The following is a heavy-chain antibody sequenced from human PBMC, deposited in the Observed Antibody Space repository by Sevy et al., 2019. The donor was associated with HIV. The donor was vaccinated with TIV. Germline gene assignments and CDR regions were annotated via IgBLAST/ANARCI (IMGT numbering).Heavy chain of an antibody. Sequence: SETLSLTCTVSGDSINNGNHWRSWVRQPAGKGLEWIGRIYRSGRSIMYNPSLERLVPISVDTSKNQFSLKVTSVIAADTASYYCAREVIRSVYRHILDVRCQLTTVTVSS. D-gene: IGHD2-21*01. V-gene: IGHV4-61*02. CDR1: GDSINNGNHW. J-gene: IGHJ6*02. CDR2: IYRSGRS. CDR3: AREVIRSVYRHILDV.